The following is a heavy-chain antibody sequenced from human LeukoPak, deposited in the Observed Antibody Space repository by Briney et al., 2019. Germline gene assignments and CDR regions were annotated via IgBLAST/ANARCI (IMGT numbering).Heavy chain of an antibody. CDR3: ASSYYESSGYYFFDY. CDR2: IIPIRDLA. V-gene: IGHV1-69*04. CDR1: GGTFSRFA. Sequence: ASVRVSRKASGGTFSRFAFSWVQQAPGQGLEWMGRIIPIRDLANSAQKFQGRVTITADKSTSTAYMELSSLRSEDTAVYYCASSYYESSGYYFFDYWGQGTLVSVSS. J-gene: IGHJ4*02. D-gene: IGHD3-22*01.